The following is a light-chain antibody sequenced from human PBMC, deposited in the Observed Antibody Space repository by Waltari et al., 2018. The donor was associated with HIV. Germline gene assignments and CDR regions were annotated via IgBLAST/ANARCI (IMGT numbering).Light chain of an antibody. V-gene: IGLV7-46*01. CDR3: LLSYSGARV. J-gene: IGLJ2*01. CDR2: DTN. Sequence: QAVVTQEPSLTVSPGETVTLTCGSSTGAVTSGHYPFWFQQKPGQAPKTLIYDTNNKHSWTPARFSGSLLGGKAALTLSGAQPEDEADYYCLLSYSGARVFGVGTKLTVL. CDR1: TGAVTSGHY.